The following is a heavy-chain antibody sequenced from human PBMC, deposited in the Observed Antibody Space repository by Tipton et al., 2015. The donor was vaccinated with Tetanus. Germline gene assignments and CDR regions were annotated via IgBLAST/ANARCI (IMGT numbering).Heavy chain of an antibody. CDR1: GFTFSSYA. CDR2: ISGSGGST. CDR3: AKALFLSGSGPYQLLLDY. V-gene: IGHV3-23*01. Sequence: SLRLSCAASGFTFSSYAMSWVRQAPGKGLEWVSAISGSGGSTYYADSVKGRFTISRDNSKNTLYLQMNSLRAEDTAVYYCAKALFLSGSGPYQLLLDYWGQGTLVTVSS. D-gene: IGHD2-2*01. J-gene: IGHJ4*02.